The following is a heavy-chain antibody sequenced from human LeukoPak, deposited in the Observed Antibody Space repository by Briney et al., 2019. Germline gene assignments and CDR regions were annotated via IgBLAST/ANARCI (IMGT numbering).Heavy chain of an antibody. V-gene: IGHV4-30-4*07. CDR2: IYNSGTT. J-gene: IGHJ3*02. CDR3: ARAGYYDSSGRIYAFDI. D-gene: IGHD3-22*01. Sequence: SETLSLTCVVSGDSISSGGYSWNWIRQPPGKGLEWIGYIYNSGTTSYNPSLKSRITMSVDTSKNQFSLKLSSVTAADTAVYYCARAGYYDSSGRIYAFDIWGQGTMVTVSS. CDR1: GDSISSGGYS.